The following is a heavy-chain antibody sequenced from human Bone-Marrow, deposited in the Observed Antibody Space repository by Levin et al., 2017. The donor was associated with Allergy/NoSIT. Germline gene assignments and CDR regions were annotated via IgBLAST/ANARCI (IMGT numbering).Heavy chain of an antibody. CDR1: RFTFDDYD. CDR3: ARHSSGWGSYYYFDL. Sequence: PGGSLRLSCVASRFTFDDYDMSWVRQAPGKGLEWVSAINWDGGSTGYADSVKGRFTISRDNAKNSLYLQTNSLRAEDTALYHCARHSSGWGSYYYFDLWGRGTLVTVSS. V-gene: IGHV3-20*01. D-gene: IGHD6-19*01. J-gene: IGHJ2*01. CDR2: INWDGGST.